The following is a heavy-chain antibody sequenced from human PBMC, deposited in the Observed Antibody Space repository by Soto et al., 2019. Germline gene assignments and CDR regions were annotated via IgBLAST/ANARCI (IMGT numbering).Heavy chain of an antibody. V-gene: IGHV3-74*01. J-gene: IGHJ4*02. CDR2: ISIDGRIT. D-gene: IGHD1-26*01. Sequence: GGSLRLSCGLTVSRYWMHWVRQVPGKGLVWVSRISIDGRITNYADSVKGRFTISRDSATNTLFLQMNSLRVDDSGVYYCACGAEFRAQGSQVTVSS. CDR3: ACGAEF. CDR1: LTVSRYW.